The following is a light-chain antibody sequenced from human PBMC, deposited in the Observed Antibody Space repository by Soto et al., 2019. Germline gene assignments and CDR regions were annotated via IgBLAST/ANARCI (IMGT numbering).Light chain of an antibody. CDR2: GAS. J-gene: IGKJ4*01. CDR3: QQRSNWPLT. CDR1: QSVTRNY. V-gene: IGKV3D-20*02. Sequence: EIVLTQSTGPLSLSPGERATLSCRSSQSVTRNYLAWYQQKPGQAPRLIIYGASSRATGIPDRFSGSWSGTDFTLTISSLEPEDVAVYYCQQRSNWPLTLGGGTKVDIK.